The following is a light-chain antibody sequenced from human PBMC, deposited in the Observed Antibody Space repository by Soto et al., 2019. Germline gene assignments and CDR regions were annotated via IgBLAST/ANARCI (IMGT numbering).Light chain of an antibody. J-gene: IGKJ4*01. CDR1: QGISSA. CDR3: QQFNNYLS. Sequence: AIQLTQSPSSLSASVGDRVTITCRASQGISSALAWYQQKPGKAPKLPIYDASSLESGVPSRFSGSGSGTDFTLTISSLQPEDFATYYCQQFNNYLSFGGGTKVEIK. CDR2: DAS. V-gene: IGKV1D-13*01.